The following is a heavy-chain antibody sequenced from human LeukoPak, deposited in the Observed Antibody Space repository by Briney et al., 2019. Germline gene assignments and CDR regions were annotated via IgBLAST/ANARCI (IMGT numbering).Heavy chain of an antibody. CDR3: ARYCRGGSCYYFYGMDV. CDR1: GGSISSSSYY. CDR2: IYYSGST. J-gene: IGHJ6*02. V-gene: IGHV4-39*01. Sequence: NTSETLSLTCTVSGGSISSSSYYWGWIRQPPGKGLEWIGSIYYSGSTYYNPSLKSRVTISVDTSKNQFSLKLNSVTAADTAVYYCARYCRGGSCYYFYGMDVWGQGTTVTVSS. D-gene: IGHD2-15*01.